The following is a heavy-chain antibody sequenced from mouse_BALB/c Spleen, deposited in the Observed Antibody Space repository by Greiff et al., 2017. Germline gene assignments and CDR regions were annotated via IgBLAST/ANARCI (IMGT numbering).Heavy chain of an antibody. CDR1: GYSITSGYY. CDR3: ARYGNYHYFDY. V-gene: IGHV3-6*02. J-gene: IGHJ2*01. Sequence: DVQLQESGPGLVKPSQSLSLTCSVTGYSITSGYYWNWIRQFPGNKLEWMGYISYDGSNNYNPSFKNRISITRDTSKNQFFLKLNSVTTEDTATYYCARYGNYHYFDYWGQGTTLTVSS. CDR2: ISYDGSN. D-gene: IGHD2-1*01.